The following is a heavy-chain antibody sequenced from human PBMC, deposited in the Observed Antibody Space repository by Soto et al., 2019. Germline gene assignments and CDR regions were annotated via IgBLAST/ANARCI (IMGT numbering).Heavy chain of an antibody. J-gene: IGHJ5*02. V-gene: IGHV4-34*01. D-gene: IGHD2-2*01. CDR1: GGSFSGYY. Sequence: QVQLQQWGAGLLKPSETLSLTCAVYGGSFSGYYWSWIRQPPGKGLEWIGEINHSGSTNYNPSRNSRVPISVDTSKTQFSLKLSSVTAADTAVYYCARGRCSSTSCYGGWFDPWGQGTLVTVSS. CDR2: INHSGST. CDR3: ARGRCSSTSCYGGWFDP.